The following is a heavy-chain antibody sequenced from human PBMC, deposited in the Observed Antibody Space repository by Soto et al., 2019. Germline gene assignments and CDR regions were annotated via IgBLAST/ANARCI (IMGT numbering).Heavy chain of an antibody. J-gene: IGHJ4*02. Sequence: QLQLVQSGAEVKKPGASVKVSCKVSGYTLDELSMHWVRQAPGKGLEWMGGFDPEHGETIYSQKFQGRVTMTLDTSTDTAYMELSSLRSEDTALYYCTTGQRPIRFLEWFSRYYFDFWGQGTLVTVSS. D-gene: IGHD3-3*01. CDR3: TTGQRPIRFLEWFSRYYFDF. V-gene: IGHV1-24*01. CDR1: GYTLDELS. CDR2: FDPEHGET.